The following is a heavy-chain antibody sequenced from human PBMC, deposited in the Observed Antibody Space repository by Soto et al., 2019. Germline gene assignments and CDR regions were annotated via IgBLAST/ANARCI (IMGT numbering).Heavy chain of an antibody. CDR1: GFTFSSYA. J-gene: IGHJ4*02. Sequence: GGSLRLSCAASGFTFSSYAMSWVRQVPGKGLEWVSGISGSGGSTYYADYVKGRFTISRDNSKNTLYLKMNSLRAEDTAVYYCAKDSSGWQTIDYWGQGTLVTVSS. CDR2: ISGSGGST. CDR3: AKDSSGWQTIDY. V-gene: IGHV3-23*01. D-gene: IGHD6-19*01.